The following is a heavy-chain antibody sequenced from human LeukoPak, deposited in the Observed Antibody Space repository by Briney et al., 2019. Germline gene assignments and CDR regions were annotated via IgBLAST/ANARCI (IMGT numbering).Heavy chain of an antibody. CDR2: INPNSGGT. CDR3: ARSARTTVTPLGY. J-gene: IGHJ4*02. Sequence: ASVKVSCKASGYTFTGYYMHWVRQAPGQGLEWMGWINPNSGGTNYAQKFQGRVTMTRDTSISTAHMELSRLRSDDTAVYYCARSARTTVTPLGYWGQGTLVTVSS. D-gene: IGHD4-17*01. CDR1: GYTFTGYY. V-gene: IGHV1-2*02.